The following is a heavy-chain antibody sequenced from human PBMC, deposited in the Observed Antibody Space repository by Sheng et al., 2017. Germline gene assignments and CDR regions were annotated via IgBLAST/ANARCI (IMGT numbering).Heavy chain of an antibody. CDR2: ISYDGSNK. J-gene: IGHJ4*02. Sequence: QVQLVESGGGVVQPGRSLRLSCAASGFTFSSYAMHWVRQAPGKGLEWVAVISYDGSNKYYADSVKGRFTISRDNSKNTLYLQMNSLRAEDTAVYYCARDISDELELPPSDYWGQGTL. CDR3: ARDISDELELPPSDY. V-gene: IGHV3-30*01. CDR1: GFTFSSYA. D-gene: IGHD1-7*01.